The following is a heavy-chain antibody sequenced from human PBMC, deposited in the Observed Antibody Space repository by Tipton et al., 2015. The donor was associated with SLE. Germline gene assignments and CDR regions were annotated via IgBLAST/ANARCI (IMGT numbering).Heavy chain of an antibody. Sequence: TLSLTCTVSGGSIRSGDYYWGWIRQPPGKGLEWIGSIYYSGSTYYSPSLKSRVTISVDTSKNQFSLKLSSVTAADTAVYYCARGDLDYGDYNYWGQGTLVTVSS. CDR2: IYYSGST. D-gene: IGHD4-17*01. J-gene: IGHJ4*02. CDR3: ARGDLDYGDYNY. V-gene: IGHV4-39*07. CDR1: GGSIRSGDYY.